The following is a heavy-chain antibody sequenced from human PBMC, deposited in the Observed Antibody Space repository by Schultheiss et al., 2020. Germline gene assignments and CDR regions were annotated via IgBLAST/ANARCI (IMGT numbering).Heavy chain of an antibody. Sequence: SETLSLTCTVSGGSISSGDYYWSWIRQPPWKGLEWIGYIYYSGSTNYNPSLKSRVTISVDTSKNQFSLKLSSVTAADTAVYYCARGMVRGAPAYFDYWGQGTLVTVSS. J-gene: IGHJ4*02. V-gene: IGHV4-30-4*01. D-gene: IGHD3-10*01. CDR1: GGSISSGDYY. CDR2: IYYSGST. CDR3: ARGMVRGAPAYFDY.